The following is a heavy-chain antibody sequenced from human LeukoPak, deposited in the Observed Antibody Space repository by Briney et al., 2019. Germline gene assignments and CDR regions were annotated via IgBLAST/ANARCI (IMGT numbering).Heavy chain of an antibody. CDR3: ARARIAVAGTFDY. CDR1: GGSLSGYW. Sequence: SETLSLTCTVSGGSLSGYWWTWIRQPAGKAPECIGRIYSSGITNYNPSLESRVVMSIDTSKNQFSLKVNSVTAADTAVYYCARARIAVAGTFDYWGQGTLVTVSS. V-gene: IGHV4-4*07. CDR2: IYSSGIT. D-gene: IGHD6-19*01. J-gene: IGHJ4*02.